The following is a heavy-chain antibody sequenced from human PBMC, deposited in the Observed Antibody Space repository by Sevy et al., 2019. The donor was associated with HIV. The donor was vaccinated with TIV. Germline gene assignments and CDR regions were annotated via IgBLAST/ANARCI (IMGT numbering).Heavy chain of an antibody. CDR1: GISFSNYW. CDR3: ARDRWAKYPEDGFDI. CDR2: INQDGSEK. Sequence: GGSLRLSCAASGISFSNYWMSWVRQAPGKGLEWVANINQDGSEKEFVGSVKGRFTISRDNAKNSVYLQMNSLTAEDTAVYYCARDRWAKYPEDGFDIWGQGTMVTVSS. J-gene: IGHJ3*02. V-gene: IGHV3-7*01.